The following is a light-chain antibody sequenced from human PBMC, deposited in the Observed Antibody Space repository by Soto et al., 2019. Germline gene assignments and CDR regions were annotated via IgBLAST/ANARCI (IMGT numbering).Light chain of an antibody. CDR1: QSLLHSNGYNY. J-gene: IGKJ2*01. Sequence: DIVMTQSPLSLPVTPGEPASISCRSSQSLLHSNGYNYLDWYLQKPGQSPQLLIYLGSNRASGVPDRVSGSGSGTAFRLKFSRVEAEDVGIYYCMEALQALENPWYTFGQGTKLEIK. CDR2: LGS. V-gene: IGKV2-28*01. CDR3: MEALQALENPWYT.